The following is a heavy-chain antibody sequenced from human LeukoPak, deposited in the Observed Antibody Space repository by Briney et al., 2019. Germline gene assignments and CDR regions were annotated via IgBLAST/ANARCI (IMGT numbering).Heavy chain of an antibody. CDR2: IYYSGST. V-gene: IGHV4-61*01. CDR3: ARGIAALKRSLTS. J-gene: IGHJ4*02. D-gene: IGHD6-6*01. Sequence: SETLSLTCTVSGGSVSSGSYYWSWIRQPPGKGLEWIGYIYYSGSTNYNPSLKSRVTISVDTSKNQFSLKLSSVTAADTAVYYCARGIAALKRSLTSWGQGTLVTVSS. CDR1: GGSVSSGSYY.